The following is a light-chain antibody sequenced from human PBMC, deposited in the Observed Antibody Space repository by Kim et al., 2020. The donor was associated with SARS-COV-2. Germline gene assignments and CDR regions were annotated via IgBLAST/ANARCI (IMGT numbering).Light chain of an antibody. V-gene: IGLV3-12*01. CDR3: QVWDSGSDHWV. J-gene: IGLJ3*02. CDR2: TDS. Sequence: ATAQMARITCGGNNIGSKTVHWYQQKSGQDPVLVSYTDSDRPSGIPERFSGSNPGSTTTLTISRTEAGDEADYYCQVWDSGSDHWVFGGGTKVTVL. CDR1: NIGSKT.